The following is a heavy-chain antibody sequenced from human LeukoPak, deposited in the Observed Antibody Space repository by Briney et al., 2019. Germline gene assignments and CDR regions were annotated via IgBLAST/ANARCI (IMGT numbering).Heavy chain of an antibody. D-gene: IGHD2-2*01. J-gene: IGHJ4*02. Sequence: GRSLRLSCAAPGFTFSSYSMNWVRQAPGKGLEWVSSISSSSSYIYYADSVKGRFTISRDNAKNSLYLQMNSLRAEDTAVYYCARSPSPAPYFDYWGQGTLVTVSS. CDR3: ARSPSPAPYFDY. CDR2: ISSSSSYI. CDR1: GFTFSSYS. V-gene: IGHV3-21*01.